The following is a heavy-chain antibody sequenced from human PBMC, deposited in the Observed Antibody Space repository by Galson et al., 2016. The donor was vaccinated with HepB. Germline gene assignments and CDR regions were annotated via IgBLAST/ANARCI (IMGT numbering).Heavy chain of an antibody. CDR1: GYTFSSYG. J-gene: IGHJ6*02. Sequence: SVKVSCKASGYTFSSYGISWVRQAPGQGLEWMGWISVYNGNINYAQKVQGRVTMTADTSTSTAYMELRSLRSDDTAVYFCARALLDTHRNDYYYYGMDVWGQESTVTVSS. D-gene: IGHD5-18*01. CDR3: ARALLDTHRNDYYYYGMDV. CDR2: ISVYNGNI. V-gene: IGHV1-18*01.